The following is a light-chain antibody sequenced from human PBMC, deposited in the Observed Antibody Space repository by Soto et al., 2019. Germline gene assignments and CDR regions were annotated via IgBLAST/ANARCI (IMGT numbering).Light chain of an antibody. CDR3: QQFSSYPLT. Sequence: EIVMTQSPGTLSLSPGERATLSCMASQTVRNNYLAWYQQKPGQAPRLLIYDASSRATGIPDRFSGGGSGKDLTRTLSRLEPEDFAVYYCQQFSSYPLTFGGGTKVDIK. J-gene: IGKJ4*01. CDR2: DAS. V-gene: IGKV3-20*01. CDR1: QTVRNNY.